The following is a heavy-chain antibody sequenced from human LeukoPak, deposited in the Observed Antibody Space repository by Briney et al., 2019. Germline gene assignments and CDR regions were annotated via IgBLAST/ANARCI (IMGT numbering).Heavy chain of an antibody. CDR1: GFTFSSYA. CDR3: AKDADPRPFYFDY. CDR2: ISGSGGST. V-gene: IGHV3-23*01. Sequence: PGASLRLSCAASGFTFSSYAMSWVRQAPGKGLEWVSEISGSGGSTYYADCVKGRFTISRDNSKNTLYLQMNSLRVEDTAVYYCAKDADPRPFYFDYWGQGILVTVSS. J-gene: IGHJ4*02.